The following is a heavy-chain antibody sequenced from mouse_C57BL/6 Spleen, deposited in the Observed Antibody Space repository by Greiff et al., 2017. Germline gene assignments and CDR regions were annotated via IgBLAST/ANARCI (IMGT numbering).Heavy chain of an antibody. D-gene: IGHD1-1*01. CDR1: GFTFSDYG. CDR3: ARPAFITTIVAEGAMDY. J-gene: IGHJ4*01. Sequence: EVQLQESGGGLVKPGGSLKLSCAASGFTFSDYGMHWVRQAPEKGLEWVAYISSGSSTIYYADTVKGRFTISRDNAKNTLFLQLTSLRSEDTAMYYCARPAFITTIVAEGAMDYWGQGTSVTVSS. CDR2: ISSGSSTI. V-gene: IGHV5-17*01.